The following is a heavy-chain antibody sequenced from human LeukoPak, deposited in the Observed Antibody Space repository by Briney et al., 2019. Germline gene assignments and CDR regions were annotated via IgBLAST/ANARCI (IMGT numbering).Heavy chain of an antibody. CDR3: AGSYCGGDCYPYYFDY. V-gene: IGHV3-23*01. Sequence: GGSLRLSRAASGFTFSSYAMSWVRQAPGKGLEWVSAISGSGGSTYYADSVKGRFTISRDNSKNTLYLQMNSLRAEDTAVYYCAGSYCGGDCYPYYFDYWGQGTLVTVSS. J-gene: IGHJ4*02. CDR1: GFTFSSYA. D-gene: IGHD2-21*01. CDR2: ISGSGGST.